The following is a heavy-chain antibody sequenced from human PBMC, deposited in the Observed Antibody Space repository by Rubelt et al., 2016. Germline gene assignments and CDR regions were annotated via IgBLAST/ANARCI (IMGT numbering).Heavy chain of an antibody. Sequence: VQLQESGPGLVKPSETLSLTCTVSGGSISSYYWSWIRQPAGKGLEWIGEINHSGSTNYNPSLKSRVTISVDTSKNQFSLKLSSVTAADTAVYYCAREPQYCSGGSCYSGFRGAFDIWGQGTMVTVSS. V-gene: IGHV4-59*12. J-gene: IGHJ3*02. CDR3: AREPQYCSGGSCYSGFRGAFDI. CDR1: GGSISSYY. D-gene: IGHD2-15*01. CDR2: INHSGST.